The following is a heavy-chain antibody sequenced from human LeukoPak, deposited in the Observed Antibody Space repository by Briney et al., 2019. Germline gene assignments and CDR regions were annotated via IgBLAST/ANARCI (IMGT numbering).Heavy chain of an antibody. CDR2: LRYDGSTA. CDR1: GFTLSSYG. Sequence: PGGSLRLSCAASGFTLSSYGMNWVRQAPGKGLDWXAXLRYDGSTAFYEDSVKGRFTISRDSSKNTLYLQMNSLTPADTAIYYCAKDPYGGTYPSYFDYWGQGTLVTVSS. J-gene: IGHJ4*02. CDR3: AKDPYGGTYPSYFDY. V-gene: IGHV3-30*02. D-gene: IGHD1-26*01.